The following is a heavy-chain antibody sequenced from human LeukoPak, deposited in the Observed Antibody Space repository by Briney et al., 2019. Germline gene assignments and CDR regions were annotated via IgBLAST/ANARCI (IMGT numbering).Heavy chain of an antibody. Sequence: GGSLRLSCAASGFTFSDHYMDWVRQAPGKGLEWVGRTRSKANSYTTEYAASVKGRFTISRDDSKNSLYLQMNSLKTKDTAVYYCAFGVVTSFDYWGQGTLVTVSS. CDR3: AFGVVTSFDY. D-gene: IGHD3-3*01. V-gene: IGHV3-72*01. CDR1: GFTFSDHY. J-gene: IGHJ4*02. CDR2: TRSKANSYTT.